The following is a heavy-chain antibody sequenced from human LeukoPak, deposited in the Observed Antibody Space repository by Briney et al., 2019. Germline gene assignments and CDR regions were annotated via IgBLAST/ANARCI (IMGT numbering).Heavy chain of an antibody. CDR3: AKDYEMVTYFDC. J-gene: IGHJ4*02. Sequence: GGSLRLSCAASGFTFSSYAMTWVRQAPGKGLQWVSTISVSGGSTYYADPVKGRFTISRDNSKNTLYLQMNSLRAEDTAVYYCAKDYEMVTYFDCWGQGTLVTVSS. CDR2: ISVSGGST. V-gene: IGHV3-23*01. D-gene: IGHD5-24*01. CDR1: GFTFSSYA.